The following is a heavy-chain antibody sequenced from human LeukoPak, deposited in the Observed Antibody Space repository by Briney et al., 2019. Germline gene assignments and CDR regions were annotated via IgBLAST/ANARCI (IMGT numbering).Heavy chain of an antibody. Sequence: QAGGSLRLSCAASGFTFNYDAISWVRQAPGKGLEWVSSVRGSSGSTYYSDSVRGRFTISRDISKNTVYLQMNSLRAEDTAMYYCAKDDKGDFYFDYWGQGTLVTVSS. CDR2: VRGSSGST. D-gene: IGHD3-16*01. V-gene: IGHV3-23*01. CDR1: GFTFNYDA. J-gene: IGHJ4*02. CDR3: AKDDKGDFYFDY.